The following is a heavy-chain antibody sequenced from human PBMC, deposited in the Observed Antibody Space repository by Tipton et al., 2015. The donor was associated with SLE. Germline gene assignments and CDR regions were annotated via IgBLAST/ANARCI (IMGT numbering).Heavy chain of an antibody. V-gene: IGHV4-59*11. CDR2: IYSSGNT. CDR3: ARDSGYSSGLDY. D-gene: IGHD5-18*01. J-gene: IGHJ4*02. Sequence: TLSLTCTVSGGSISGHYWSWIRQPPGKGLEWIGYIYSSGNTNYNPSLKSRVTISIDRSKNQFSLKLSSVTAADTAVYYCARDSGYSSGLDYWGQGTLVTVSS. CDR1: GGSISGHY.